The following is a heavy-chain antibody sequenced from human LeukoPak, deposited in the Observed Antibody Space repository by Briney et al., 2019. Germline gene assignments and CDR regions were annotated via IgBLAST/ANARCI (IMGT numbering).Heavy chain of an antibody. Sequence: PSETLSLTCTVSGTSISSYYWNWLRQPPGKGLEWIGYIDNTGSTNYNPSLKSRVTVSVDTSKSQFSLRLTSVTAADTAVYYCARHADYGGYLDYWGQGTLVTVSS. D-gene: IGHD4-23*01. V-gene: IGHV4-59*08. J-gene: IGHJ4*02. CDR2: IDNTGST. CDR3: ARHADYGGYLDY. CDR1: GTSISSYY.